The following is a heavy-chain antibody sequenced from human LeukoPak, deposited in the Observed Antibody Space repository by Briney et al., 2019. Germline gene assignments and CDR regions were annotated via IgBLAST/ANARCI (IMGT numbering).Heavy chain of an antibody. V-gene: IGHV3-30*18. CDR2: ISYDGSNK. Sequence: GGSLRLSCAASGFTFSSYGMHWVRQAPGKGLEWVAVISYDGSNKYYADSVKGRFTISRDNSKNTLYLQMDSLRAEDTAVYYCAKGRSLSCFATLDSWGQGALVTVSS. D-gene: IGHD2-2*01. J-gene: IGHJ4*02. CDR3: AKGRSLSCFATLDS. CDR1: GFTFSSYG.